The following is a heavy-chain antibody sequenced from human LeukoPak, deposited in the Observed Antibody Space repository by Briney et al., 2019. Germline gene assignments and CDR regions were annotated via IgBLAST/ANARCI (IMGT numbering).Heavy chain of an antibody. CDR2: INHSGST. CDR1: GGSFSGYY. D-gene: IGHD5-24*01. V-gene: IGHV4-34*01. CDR3: ARGDNYVFDV. J-gene: IGHJ2*01. Sequence: SETLSLTCAVYGGSFSGYYWSWIRQPPGKGLEWIGEINHSGSTNYNPSLKSRVTISVDTSKNQFSLKLSSVTAADTAMYYCARGDNYVFDVWGRGTLVSVSS.